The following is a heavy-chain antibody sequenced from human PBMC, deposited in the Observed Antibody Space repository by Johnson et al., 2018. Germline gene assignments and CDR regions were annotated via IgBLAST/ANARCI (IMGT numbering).Heavy chain of an antibody. CDR2: ISWNSGSI. V-gene: IGHV3-9*01. Sequence: VQLVQSGGGLVQPGGSLRLSCAASGFMFGNYAMSWVRQAPGKGLEWVSGISWNSGSIGYADSVKGRFTISRDNAKNSLYLQMNSLRAEDTAVYYCARGRGMDVWGQGTTVTVSS. CDR3: ARGRGMDV. CDR1: GFMFGNYA. J-gene: IGHJ6*02.